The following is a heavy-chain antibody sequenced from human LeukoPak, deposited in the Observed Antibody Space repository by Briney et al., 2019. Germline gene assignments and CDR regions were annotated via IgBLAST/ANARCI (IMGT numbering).Heavy chain of an antibody. V-gene: IGHV1-46*01. CDR3: ATAGGSSSWYGWFDP. J-gene: IGHJ5*02. CDR2: ISPSGGGT. D-gene: IGHD6-13*01. CDR1: GYTFTSYY. Sequence: ASVKVSCKSSGYTFTSYYIHWVRQAPGQGLEWMGIISPSGGGTGYAQNFQGRVTMTEDTSTDTAYMELSSLRSEDTAVYYCATAGGSSSWYGWFDPWGQGTLVTVSS.